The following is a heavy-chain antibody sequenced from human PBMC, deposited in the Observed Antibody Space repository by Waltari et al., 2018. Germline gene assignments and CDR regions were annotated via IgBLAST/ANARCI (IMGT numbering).Heavy chain of an antibody. CDR2: ISSNGGST. D-gene: IGHD3-3*01. CDR3: ARAGDYYFWSGYLSYYYYGMDV. V-gene: IGHV3-64*01. Sequence: EVQLVESGGGLVQPGGSLRLSCAASGFTFSSYAMHWVRQAPGKGLEYVSAISSNGGSTDYANSVNGRFTISRDNAKNTLYLQIGSLRAEDMAVYYCARAGDYYFWSGYLSYYYYGMDVWGQGTTVTVSS. J-gene: IGHJ6*02. CDR1: GFTFSSYA.